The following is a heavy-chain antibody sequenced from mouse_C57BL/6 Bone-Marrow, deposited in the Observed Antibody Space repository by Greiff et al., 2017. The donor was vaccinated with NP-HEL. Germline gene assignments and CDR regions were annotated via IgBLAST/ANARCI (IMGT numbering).Heavy chain of an antibody. CDR1: GYTFTSYW. CDR2: IDPSDSYT. Sequence: VQLQQPGAELVKPGASVKLSCKASGYTFTSYWMQWVKQRPGQGLEWIGEIDPSDSYTNYNQKFKGKATLTVDTSSSTAYMQLSSLTSEDSAVYYCARETTVVATVDYWGQGTTLTVSS. CDR3: ARETTVVATVDY. J-gene: IGHJ2*01. V-gene: IGHV1-50*01. D-gene: IGHD1-1*01.